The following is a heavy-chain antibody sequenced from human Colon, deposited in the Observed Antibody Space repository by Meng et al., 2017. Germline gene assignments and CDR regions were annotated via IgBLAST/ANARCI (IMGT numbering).Heavy chain of an antibody. CDR3: VRDAGRGRMMLGCFDP. D-gene: IGHD3-16*01. CDR1: GFSFTTQP. J-gene: IGHJ5*02. CDR2: IRPYNGDT. V-gene: IGHV1-18*01. Sequence: QAPLVQSRPEGKRLGASVKVSCKASGFSFTTQPISWVRQAPGQGLEWIGWIRPYNGDTKYAQKFRGRVTLTADTSTTTAYLELKSLTSDDTAVYYCVRDAGRGRMMLGCFDPWGQGTLVTVSS.